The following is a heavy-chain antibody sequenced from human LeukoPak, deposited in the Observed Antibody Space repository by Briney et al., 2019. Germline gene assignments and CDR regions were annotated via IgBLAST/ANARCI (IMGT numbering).Heavy chain of an antibody. CDR1: GFTFSNYA. CDR2: IAGGIGTT. CDR3: AKDLTAASGEVFQFDY. V-gene: IGHV3-23*01. D-gene: IGHD6-13*01. Sequence: GGSLRLSCAASGFTFSNYAMTWVRQAPGKGLEWVSAIAGGIGTTFYADSVKGRFTISRDNSKNKLYLQLRSLRAEDTAVYYCAKDLTAASGEVFQFDYWGQGTRVTIS. J-gene: IGHJ4*02.